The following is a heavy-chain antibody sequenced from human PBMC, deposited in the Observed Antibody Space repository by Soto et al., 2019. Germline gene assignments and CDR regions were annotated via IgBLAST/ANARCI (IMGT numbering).Heavy chain of an antibody. CDR1: GFTFSDYY. D-gene: IGHD5-12*01. CDR3: ARDRGYSGYDAIHSYYYYGMDV. J-gene: IGHJ6*02. CDR2: ISSSSSYI. V-gene: IGHV3-11*06. Sequence: QVQLVESGGGLVKPGGSLRLSCAAYGFTFSDYYMSWIRQAPGKGLEWVSYISSSSSYIYYADSVKGRFTISRDNAKNSLYLQMNSLRAEDTAVYYCARDRGYSGYDAIHSYYYYGMDVWGQGTTVTVSS.